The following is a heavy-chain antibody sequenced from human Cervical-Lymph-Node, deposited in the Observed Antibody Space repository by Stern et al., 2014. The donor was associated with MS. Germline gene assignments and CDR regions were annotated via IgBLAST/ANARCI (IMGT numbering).Heavy chain of an antibody. CDR3: ARDWGISSGSDAFDL. Sequence: EDQLVESGGGLAQPGGSLRLSCVVSGFSFSDYWMSWVRQAPGKGLEWVANIKQDGSEIYYADAVKGRFTISRDNAKKSIFLQMRNLRVEDTAVYYCARDWGISSGSDAFDLWGQGTMVTVYS. V-gene: IGHV3-7*01. CDR2: IKQDGSEI. CDR1: GFSFSDYW. J-gene: IGHJ3*01. D-gene: IGHD7-27*01.